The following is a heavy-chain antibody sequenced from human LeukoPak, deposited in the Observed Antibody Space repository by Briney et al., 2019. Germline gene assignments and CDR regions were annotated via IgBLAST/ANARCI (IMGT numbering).Heavy chain of an antibody. CDR3: AKQRGYSYGYEY. J-gene: IGHJ4*02. CDR1: GFTFSSYG. D-gene: IGHD5-18*01. CDR2: ISYDGSNK. Sequence: GGSVRLSCAASGFTFSSYGMHWVRQAPGKGLEWVAVISYDGSNKYYADSVKGRFTISRDNSKNTLYLQMNSLRAEDTAVYYCAKQRGYSYGYEYWGQGTLVTVSS. V-gene: IGHV3-30*18.